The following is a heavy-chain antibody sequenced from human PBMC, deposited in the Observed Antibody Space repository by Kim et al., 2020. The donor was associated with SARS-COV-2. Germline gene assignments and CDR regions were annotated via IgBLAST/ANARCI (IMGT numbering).Heavy chain of an antibody. CDR1: GGSISSYY. D-gene: IGHD3-9*01. J-gene: IGHJ5*02. CDR3: ARAIIGYYDILTGLGWFDP. V-gene: IGHV4-59*01. CDR2: IYYSGST. Sequence: SETLSLTCTVSGGSISSYYWSWIRQPPGKGLEWIGYIYYSGSTNYNPSLKSRVTISVDTTKNQFSLKLSSVTAADTAAYYCARAIIGYYDILTGLGWFDP.